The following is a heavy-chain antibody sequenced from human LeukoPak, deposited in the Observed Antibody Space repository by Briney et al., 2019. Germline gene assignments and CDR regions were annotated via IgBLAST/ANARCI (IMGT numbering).Heavy chain of an antibody. D-gene: IGHD1-26*01. CDR1: GGSIFSGSYY. CDR2: MYYSGGT. Sequence: SETLSLTCTVSGGSIFSGSYYWAWIRQPPGKGLEWIGSMYYSGGTYYNPSLRSRVTISVDTSKNSFSLTLNSVTAADTAVYYCARAVGSSGSFPFHFWGQGTLLTVSS. J-gene: IGHJ4*02. V-gene: IGHV4-39*07. CDR3: ARAVGSSGSFPFHF.